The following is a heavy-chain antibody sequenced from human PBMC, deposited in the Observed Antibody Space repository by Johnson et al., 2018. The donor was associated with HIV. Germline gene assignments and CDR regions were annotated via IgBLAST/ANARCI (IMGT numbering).Heavy chain of an antibody. J-gene: IGHJ3*02. CDR3: AKRYSGSLRDAFDI. V-gene: IGHV3-30*02. CDR1: GFTFSSYW. CDR2: IRYDGSNK. Sequence: QVQLVESGGGLVQPGGSLRLSCAASGFTFSSYWMSWVRQAPGKGLEWVAFIRYDGSNKYFADSVKGRFTISRDNSKNTLYLQMNSLRVEDTAVYYCAKRYSGSLRDAFDIWGQGTMVTVSS. D-gene: IGHD1-26*01.